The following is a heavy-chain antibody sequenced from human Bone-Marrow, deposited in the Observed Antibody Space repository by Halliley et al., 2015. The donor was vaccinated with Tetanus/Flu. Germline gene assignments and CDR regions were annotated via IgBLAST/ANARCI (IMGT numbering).Heavy chain of an antibody. Sequence: SLRLSCAASGFTFSGAWMSWVRQAPGKGLEWIGRIKRKSDGGTTHYAAPVKGRFTISRDDSNNTLHLQMNSLKTEDTATYYCTTDTGFDYWGQGTLVTVSS. J-gene: IGHJ4*02. V-gene: IGHV3-15*01. D-gene: IGHD4-17*01. CDR3: TTDTGFDY. CDR2: IKRKSDGGTT. CDR1: GFTFSGAW.